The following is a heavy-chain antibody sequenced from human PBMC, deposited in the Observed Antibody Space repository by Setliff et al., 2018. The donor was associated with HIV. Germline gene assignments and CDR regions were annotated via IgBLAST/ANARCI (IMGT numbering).Heavy chain of an antibody. J-gene: IGHJ4*02. Sequence: SETLSLTCDISGGSLRGYYWSWVRQTPGKGLEWIGQINPSGGVNYNPSLNHRVTISRQTSRNQFSLQLISLIAADTAVYYCTRGGDVIPLDYWGQGILVTVSS. CDR1: GGSLRGYY. CDR3: TRGGDVIPLDY. CDR2: INPSGGV. V-gene: IGHV4-34*01. D-gene: IGHD1-26*01.